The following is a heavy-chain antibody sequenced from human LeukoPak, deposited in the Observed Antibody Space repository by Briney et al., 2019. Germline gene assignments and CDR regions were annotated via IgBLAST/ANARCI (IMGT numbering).Heavy chain of an antibody. CDR2: INPNSGGT. CDR1: GYTFTGYY. Sequence: ASVKVSCKASGYTFTGYYMHWVRQAPGQGLEWMGWINPNSGGTNYAQKFQGRVTMTRDTSISTAYMELSRLRSDDTAVCYCARDKGHSSSWYAVDYWGQGTLVTVSS. V-gene: IGHV1-2*02. D-gene: IGHD6-13*01. CDR3: ARDKGHSSSWYAVDY. J-gene: IGHJ4*02.